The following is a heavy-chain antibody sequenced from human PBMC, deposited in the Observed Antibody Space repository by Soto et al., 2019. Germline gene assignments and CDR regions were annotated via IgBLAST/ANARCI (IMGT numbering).Heavy chain of an antibody. V-gene: IGHV1-69*13. CDR3: ASLDGYIQFDP. Sequence: GASVKVSCKSSGGTFSNYAISWVRQAPGHGLEWMGGIIPIFGTANYAQKFQGRVTITADESTSTVYMELSSLRSGDTAVCYCASLDGYIQFDPWGQGTLVTVS. CDR2: IIPIFGTA. J-gene: IGHJ5*02. D-gene: IGHD5-12*01. CDR1: GGTFSNYA.